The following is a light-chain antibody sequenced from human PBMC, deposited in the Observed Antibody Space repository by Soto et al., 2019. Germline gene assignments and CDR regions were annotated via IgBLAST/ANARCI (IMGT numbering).Light chain of an antibody. CDR1: QRVSSSY. CDR2: GAS. Sequence: EIVLTQSPGTLSLSPGERATLSCRASQRVSSSYLAWYQQKPGQAPRLLIYGASSRATGIPDRFSGSGSVTDFTLTISRLEPEDFAVYYCQQYGRSPQYTFGQGTKLEIK. V-gene: IGKV3-20*01. CDR3: QQYGRSPQYT. J-gene: IGKJ2*01.